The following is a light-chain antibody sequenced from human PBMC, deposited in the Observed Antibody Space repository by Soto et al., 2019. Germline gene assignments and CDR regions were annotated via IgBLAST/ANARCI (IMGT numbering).Light chain of an antibody. V-gene: IGKV1-5*01. CDR1: QSISGW. J-gene: IGKJ3*01. CDR3: QHYSTSSLT. Sequence: DIQMTQSPSTLSASVGDRVTITCRASQSISGWLAWYQQKPGKAPNLLIYDASSLESGVPSRFSGSGSGTEFTLTISSLQPDDFGTFYCQHYSTSSLTFGPGTKVDIK. CDR2: DAS.